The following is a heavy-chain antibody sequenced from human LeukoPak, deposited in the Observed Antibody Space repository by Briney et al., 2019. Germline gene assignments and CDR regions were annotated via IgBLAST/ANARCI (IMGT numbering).Heavy chain of an antibody. Sequence: GGSLRFSCAASGFTFTTYWMSWVRRAPGKGLEWLANIKQDGSEKYYVDSVKGRFTISRDNAKNSLHLQMNSLRAEDTAVYYCARDRFDILTGYNDAFDIWGQGTMVTVSS. CDR1: GFTFTTYW. J-gene: IGHJ3*02. D-gene: IGHD3-9*01. CDR2: IKQDGSEK. V-gene: IGHV3-7*01. CDR3: ARDRFDILTGYNDAFDI.